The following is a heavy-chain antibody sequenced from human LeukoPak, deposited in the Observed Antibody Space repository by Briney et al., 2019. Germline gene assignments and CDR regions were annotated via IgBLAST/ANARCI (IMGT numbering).Heavy chain of an antibody. D-gene: IGHD1-26*01. CDR2: ISGSGGST. Sequence: GGSLRLSCAASGFTFTSYAMSGVPQAPGEGLEWVSAISGSGGSTYYADSVKGRFTISRDNSKNTLYLQMNSLRVEDTAVYYCAKSGGALDYWGQGTLVTVSS. CDR3: AKSGGALDY. V-gene: IGHV3-23*01. CDR1: GFTFTSYA. J-gene: IGHJ4*02.